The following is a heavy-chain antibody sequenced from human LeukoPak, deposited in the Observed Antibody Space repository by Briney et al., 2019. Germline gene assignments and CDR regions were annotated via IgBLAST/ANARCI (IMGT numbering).Heavy chain of an antibody. CDR1: GYTFTSYG. Sequence: ASVKVSCKASGYTFTSYGISWVRPAPGQGLEWMGWISAYNGNTNYAQKLQGRVIMTTDTSTSTAYMELRSLRSDDTAVYYCARDIVVVPAAMIDYWGQGTLVTVSS. V-gene: IGHV1-18*01. D-gene: IGHD2-2*01. CDR2: ISAYNGNT. J-gene: IGHJ4*02. CDR3: ARDIVVVPAAMIDY.